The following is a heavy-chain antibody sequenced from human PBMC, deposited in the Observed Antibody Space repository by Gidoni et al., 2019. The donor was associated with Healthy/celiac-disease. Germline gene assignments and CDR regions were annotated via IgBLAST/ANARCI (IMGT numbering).Heavy chain of an antibody. D-gene: IGHD3-3*01. CDR3: ARGRFGVVIIHYYYYGMDV. Sequence: QVQLQQWGAGLLKPSETLSLPCAVSGGSFRGYSWSWIRQPPGKGLEWIGEINHSGSTNYNPSLKSRVTISVDTSKNQFSLKLSSVTAADTAVYYCARGRFGVVIIHYYYYGMDVWGQGTTVTVSS. CDR2: INHSGST. J-gene: IGHJ6*02. CDR1: GGSFRGYS. V-gene: IGHV4-34*01.